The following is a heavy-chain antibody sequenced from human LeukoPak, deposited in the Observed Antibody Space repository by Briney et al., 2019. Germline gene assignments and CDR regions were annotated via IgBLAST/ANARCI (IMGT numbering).Heavy chain of an antibody. CDR1: GYSFTSYW. J-gene: IGHJ4*02. CDR3: ARQMRDTAILTDY. D-gene: IGHD5-18*01. CDR2: IYPGDSDT. Sequence: GESLQISCKGSGYSFTSYWIGWVRQMPGKGLEWMGIIYPGDSDTRYSPSFQGQVTISADKSISTAYLQWSSLKASDTAMYYCARQMRDTAILTDYWGQGTLVTVSS. V-gene: IGHV5-51*01.